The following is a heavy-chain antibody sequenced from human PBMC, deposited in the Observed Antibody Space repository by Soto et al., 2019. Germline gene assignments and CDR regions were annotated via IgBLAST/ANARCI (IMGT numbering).Heavy chain of an antibody. CDR3: ARDKGDFWSGYSYNWFDP. CDR1: GGSISSYY. Sequence: SETLSLTCTVSGGSISSYYWSWIRQPPGKGLEWIGYIYHSGSTNYNPSLKSRVTISVDKSKNQFSLKLSSVTAADTAVYYCARDKGDFWSGYSYNWFDPWGQGTLVTVSS. CDR2: IYHSGST. V-gene: IGHV4-59*12. J-gene: IGHJ5*02. D-gene: IGHD3-3*01.